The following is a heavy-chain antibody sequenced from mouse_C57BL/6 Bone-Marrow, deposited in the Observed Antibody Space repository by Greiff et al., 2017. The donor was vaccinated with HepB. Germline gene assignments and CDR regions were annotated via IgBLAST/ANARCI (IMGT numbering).Heavy chain of an antibody. CDR2: INPGSGGT. V-gene: IGHV1-54*01. J-gene: IGHJ2*01. CDR1: GYAFTNYL. CDR3: ARGDFDFDY. Sequence: QVQLQQSGAELVRPGTSVKVSCKASGYAFTNYLIEWVKQRPGQGLEWIGVINPGSGGTNYNEKFKGKATLTADKSSSTAYIQLSSLTSEDSAVYFCARGDFDFDYWGQGTTLTVSS.